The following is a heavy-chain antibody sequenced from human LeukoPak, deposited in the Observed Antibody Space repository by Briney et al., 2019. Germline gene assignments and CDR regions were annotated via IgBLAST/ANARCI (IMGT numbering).Heavy chain of an antibody. CDR2: ISNDGKIK. J-gene: IGHJ4*02. V-gene: IGHV3-30*03. Sequence: GGSLRLSCAGSGFTFSTFGMHWVCQAPGKGLEWVAVISNDGKIKYYSDSVTGRFIVSRDNSKNTLYLQMNSLRAEDTAVYYCARDSAAAVWDYWGQGTLVTVSS. D-gene: IGHD6-13*01. CDR1: GFTFSTFG. CDR3: ARDSAAAVWDY.